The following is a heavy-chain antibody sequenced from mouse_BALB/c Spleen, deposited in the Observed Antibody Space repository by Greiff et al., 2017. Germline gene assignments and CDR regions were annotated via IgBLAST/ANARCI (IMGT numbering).Heavy chain of an antibody. Sequence: DVQLVESGGGLVKPGGSLKLSCAASGFTFSDYYMYWVRQTPEKRLEWVATISDGGSYTYYPDSVKGRFTISRDNAKNNLYLQMSSLKSEDTAMYYCARGLLWYRGFAYWGQGTLVTVSA. D-gene: IGHD2-1*01. CDR1: GFTFSDYY. CDR2: ISDGGSYT. CDR3: ARGLLWYRGFAY. J-gene: IGHJ3*01. V-gene: IGHV5-4*02.